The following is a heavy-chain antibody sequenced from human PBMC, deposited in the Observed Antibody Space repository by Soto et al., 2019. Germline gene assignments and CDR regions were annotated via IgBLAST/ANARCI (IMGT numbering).Heavy chain of an antibody. CDR3: AVTMIMVVGFDY. J-gene: IGHJ4*02. CDR2: ISSSGSTS. CDR1: GFPFGSYE. V-gene: IGHV3-48*03. Sequence: GGSLRLSCAASGFPFGSYEMNWVRQAPGKGLEWVSYISSSGSTSYYADSVKGRFTISRDNAKNSLYLEMNSLRAEDMAVYYCAVTMIMVVGFDYWGQGTRVTVSS. D-gene: IGHD2-15*01.